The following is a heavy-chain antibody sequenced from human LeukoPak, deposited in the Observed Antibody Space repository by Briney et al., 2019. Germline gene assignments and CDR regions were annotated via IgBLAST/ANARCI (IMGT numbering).Heavy chain of an antibody. CDR1: GGSISSSSYY. CDR3: ARVTGYTIEDYFDY. D-gene: IGHD3-9*01. Sequence: NPSETLSLTCTVSGGSISSSSYYWGWIRQPPGKGLEWIGSIYYSGSTYYSPSLKSRVTISVKTSKNQFSLKLRSVTAADTAVYYCARVTGYTIEDYFDYWGQGTLVTVSS. V-gene: IGHV4-39*07. CDR2: IYYSGST. J-gene: IGHJ4*02.